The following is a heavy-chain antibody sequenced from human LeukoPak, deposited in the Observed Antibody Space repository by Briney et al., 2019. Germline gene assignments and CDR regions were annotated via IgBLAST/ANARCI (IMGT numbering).Heavy chain of an antibody. V-gene: IGHV3-53*01. CDR3: ARDRSGLYYYYMDV. CDR1: GFTFSSYA. J-gene: IGHJ6*03. Sequence: GGSLRLSCAASGFTFSSYAMSWVRQAPGKGLEWVSVIYSGGSTYYADSVKGRFTISRDNSKNTLYLQMNSPRAEDTAVYYCARDRSGLYYYYMDVWGKGTTVTVSS. CDR2: IYSGGST.